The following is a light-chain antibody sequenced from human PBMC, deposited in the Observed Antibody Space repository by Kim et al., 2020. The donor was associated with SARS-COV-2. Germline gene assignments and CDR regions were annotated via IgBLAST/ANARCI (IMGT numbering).Light chain of an antibody. Sequence: SYELTQPPSVSVSPGQTASITCSGDKLGEKYACWYQQKPGQSPVLVIYQDTKRPSGIPERFSGSNSGNTATLTISGTQAMDEADYYCQTWASITVVFGG. V-gene: IGLV3-1*01. CDR3: QTWASITVV. CDR2: QDT. CDR1: KLGEKY. J-gene: IGLJ2*01.